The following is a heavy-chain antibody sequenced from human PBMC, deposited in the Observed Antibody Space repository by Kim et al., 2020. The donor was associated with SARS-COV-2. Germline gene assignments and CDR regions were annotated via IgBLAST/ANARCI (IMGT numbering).Heavy chain of an antibody. CDR3: ARVGWYSRTIYCSGGSCYSGPFDY. Sequence: GGSLRLSCAASGFTFSSYEMNWVRQAPGKGLEWVSYISSSGSTIYYADSVKGRFTISRDNAKNSLYLQMNSLRAEDTAVYYCARVGWYSRTIYCSGGSCYSGPFDYWGQGTLVTVSS. CDR2: ISSSGSTI. D-gene: IGHD2-15*01. CDR1: GFTFSSYE. V-gene: IGHV3-48*03. J-gene: IGHJ4*02.